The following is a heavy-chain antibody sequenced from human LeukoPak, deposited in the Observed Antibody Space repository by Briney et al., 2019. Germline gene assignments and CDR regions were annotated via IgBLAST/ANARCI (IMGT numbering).Heavy chain of an antibody. CDR1: GGTFSSYA. CDR3: ASWGEYYFDY. D-gene: IGHD7-27*01. CDR2: IIPILGIA. V-gene: IGHV1-69*04. J-gene: IGHJ4*02. Sequence: SVKVSCKASGGTFSSYAISWVRQAPGQGLEWMGRIIPILGIANYAQKFQGRVTITADKSTGTAYMELSSLRSEDTAVYYCASWGEYYFDYWGQGTLVTVSS.